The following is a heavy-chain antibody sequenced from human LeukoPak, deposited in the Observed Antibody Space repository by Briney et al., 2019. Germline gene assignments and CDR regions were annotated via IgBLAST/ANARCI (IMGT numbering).Heavy chain of an antibody. CDR2: IYISGST. D-gene: IGHD1-1*01. J-gene: IGHJ3*02. Sequence: SETLSLTRTVSGGSISSSSYYWGWIRQPPGKGLEWIGRIYISGSTNYNPSLKSRVTMSVDTSKNQFSLKLSSVTAADTAVYYCARLVGTNWNLAFDIWGQGTMVTVSS. CDR3: ARLVGTNWNLAFDI. CDR1: GGSISSSSYY. V-gene: IGHV4-61*05.